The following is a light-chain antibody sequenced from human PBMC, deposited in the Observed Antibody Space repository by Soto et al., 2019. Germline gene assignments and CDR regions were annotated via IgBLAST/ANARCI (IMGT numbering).Light chain of an antibody. J-gene: IGKJ2*01. CDR2: DAS. V-gene: IGKV3-11*01. CDR3: QQRSNWRET. Sequence: IVLTQSPATLSLSPGERASLSCRASQSVSSYLAWYQQKPGQAPRLLIYDASNRATGIPARFSGSGSGTDFTLTISSLEPEDFAVYYCQQRSNWRETFGQGTKLEIK. CDR1: QSVSSY.